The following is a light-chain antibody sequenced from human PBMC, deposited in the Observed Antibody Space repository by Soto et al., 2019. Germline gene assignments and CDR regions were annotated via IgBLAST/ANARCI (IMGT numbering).Light chain of an antibody. CDR1: QTIISW. J-gene: IGKJ1*01. Sequence: DIQMTQSPSTLSGSVGDIVTITFRASQTIISWLAWYQQKPGKAPKLLIYKASTLKSGVPSSFSCSGSGTEITLTISSLQPDNFATYYCQHYNSYSEAFCQGTKVDIK. CDR3: QHYNSYSEA. CDR2: KAS. V-gene: IGKV1-5*03.